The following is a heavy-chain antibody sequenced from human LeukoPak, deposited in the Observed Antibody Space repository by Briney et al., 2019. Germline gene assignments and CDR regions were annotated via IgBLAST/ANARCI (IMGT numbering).Heavy chain of an antibody. D-gene: IGHD1-26*01. CDR2: ISSSSSYI. CDR3: ARVPDYSGSYG. J-gene: IGHJ4*02. CDR1: GFTFSSYS. V-gene: IGHV3-21*01. Sequence: GGSLRLSCAASGFTFSSYSMNWVRQAPGKGREWASSISSSSSYIYYADSVKGRFTISRDNAKNSLYLQMNSLRAEDTAVYYCARVPDYSGSYGWGQGTLVTVSS.